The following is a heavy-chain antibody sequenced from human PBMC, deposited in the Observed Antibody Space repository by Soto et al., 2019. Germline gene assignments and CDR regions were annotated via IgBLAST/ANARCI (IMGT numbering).Heavy chain of an antibody. CDR2: ISAYNGNT. D-gene: IGHD3-16*02. CDR3: ARDPLGRFSFYYYYGMDV. J-gene: IGHJ6*02. Sequence: GASVKVSCKASGYTFTSYGISWVRQAPGQGLEWMGWISAYNGNTNYAQKLQGRVTMTTDTSTSTAYMELRSLRSDDTAVYYCARDPLGRFSFYYYYGMDVWGQGTTVTVSS. V-gene: IGHV1-18*01. CDR1: GYTFTSYG.